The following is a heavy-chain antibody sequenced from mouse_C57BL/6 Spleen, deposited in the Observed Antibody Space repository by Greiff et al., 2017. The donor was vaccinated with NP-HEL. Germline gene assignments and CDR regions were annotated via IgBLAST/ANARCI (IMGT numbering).Heavy chain of an antibody. V-gene: IGHV1-72*01. D-gene: IGHD1-1*01. J-gene: IGHJ2*01. Sequence: QVQLQQPGAELVKPGASVKLSCKASGYTFTSYWMHWVKQRPGRGLEWIGRIDPNSGGTKYNEKFKSKATLTVDKPSSTAYMQLSSLTTEVSAVYYGARSYYYGSSHGGLLFGYWGKGTTVTVSS. CDR2: IDPNSGGT. CDR1: GYTFTSYW. CDR3: ARSYYYGSSHGGLLFGY.